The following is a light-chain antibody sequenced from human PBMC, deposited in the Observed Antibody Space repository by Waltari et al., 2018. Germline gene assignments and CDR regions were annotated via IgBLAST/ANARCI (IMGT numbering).Light chain of an antibody. J-gene: IGLJ3*02. CDR3: ASWDDSPSGRWV. CDR1: YSNVGNNL. V-gene: IGLV1-47*01. Sequence: QSVLTQPPSASGTPGQGVTISCSGTYSNVGNNLVTWSQQLPGTVPKLLIYRNDQRPSGVPDRFSGSKSGTSASLAISGLRSEDEADYFCASWDDSPSGRWVFGGGTKVTVL. CDR2: RND.